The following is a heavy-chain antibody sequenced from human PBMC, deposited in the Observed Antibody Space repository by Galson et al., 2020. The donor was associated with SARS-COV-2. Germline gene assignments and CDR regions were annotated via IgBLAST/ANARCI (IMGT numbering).Heavy chain of an antibody. D-gene: IGHD3-9*01. CDR1: GGSISSSSYY. J-gene: IGHJ4*02. CDR2: IYYSGST. CDR3: ASLQGADILTGYVVFDY. Sequence: SETLSLTCTVSGGSISSSSYYWGWIRQPPGKGLEWIGSIYYSGSTYYNPSLKSRVTISVDTSKNQFSLKLSSVTAADTAVYYCASLQGADILTGYVVFDYWGQGTLVTVSS. V-gene: IGHV4-39*01.